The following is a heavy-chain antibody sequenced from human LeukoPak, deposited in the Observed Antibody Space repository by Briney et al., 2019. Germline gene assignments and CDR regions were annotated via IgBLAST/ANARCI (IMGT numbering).Heavy chain of an antibody. J-gene: IGHJ4*02. Sequence: SETLSLTCTVCIGPINVYYWMWLRQPPGKGLEWIVYFSNSETTNQNPSLKSRVTMSVDTSKNQFSLKLSSVTAADTAVYCCARGPNSGDYWGQGTLVTVSS. CDR3: ARGPNSGDY. CDR1: IGPINVYY. CDR2: FSNSETT. V-gene: IGHV4-59*12. D-gene: IGHD7-27*01.